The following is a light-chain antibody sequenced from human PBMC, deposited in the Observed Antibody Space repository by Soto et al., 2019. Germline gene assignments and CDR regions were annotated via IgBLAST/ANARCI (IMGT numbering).Light chain of an antibody. CDR3: QQYGSLPET. CDR2: EAS. V-gene: IGKV3-20*01. CDR1: QSVRSDY. Sequence: EIVLTQSPGTLSLSPGERTTLSCRASQSVRSDYFAWYQQKPGRAPRLLIYEASSRATGIPDRFSGSGSGTDFTLTISRLEPEDFAVYFCQQYGSLPETFGQGTKVEIK. J-gene: IGKJ1*01.